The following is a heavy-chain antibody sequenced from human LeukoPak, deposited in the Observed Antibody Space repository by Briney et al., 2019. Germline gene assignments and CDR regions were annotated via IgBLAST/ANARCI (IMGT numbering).Heavy chain of an antibody. CDR2: INSDGSST. J-gene: IGHJ4*02. Sequence: PGGSLRLPCAASGFTFSSYWMHWVRQAPGKGLVWVSRINSDGSSTSYADSVKGRFTISRDNAKNTLYLQMNSLRAEDTAVYYCARGPPRYCSGGSCPYDYWGQGTLVTVSS. CDR3: ARGPPRYCSGGSCPYDY. D-gene: IGHD2-15*01. V-gene: IGHV3-74*01. CDR1: GFTFSSYW.